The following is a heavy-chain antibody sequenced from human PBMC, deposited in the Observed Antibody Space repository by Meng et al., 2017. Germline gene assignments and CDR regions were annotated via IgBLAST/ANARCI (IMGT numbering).Heavy chain of an antibody. CDR2: IGTAGDT. CDR3: ARADRSWRRVWVGFYYYYYGMDV. D-gene: IGHD1-26*01. CDR1: GFTFSSYD. Sequence: GESLKISCAASGFTFSSYDMHWVRQATGKGLEWVSAIGTAGDTYYPGSVKGRFTISRENAKNSLYLQMNSLRAGDTAVYYCARADRSWRRVWVGFYYYYYGMDVWGQGNTVTVYS. V-gene: IGHV3-13*01. J-gene: IGHJ6*01.